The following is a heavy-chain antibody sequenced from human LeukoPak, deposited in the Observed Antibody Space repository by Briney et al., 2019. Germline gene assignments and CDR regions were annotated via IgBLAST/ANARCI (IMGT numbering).Heavy chain of an antibody. CDR3: ARAQVGSPTDY. V-gene: IGHV3-74*01. CDR1: GFTFSSYT. J-gene: IGHJ4*02. CDR2: ISGDETTT. Sequence: GGSLRLSCAASGFTFSSYTMYWVRQAPGKGLVWVSRISGDETTTTYADSVMGRFTISRDNAKNTLYQQMDSLRAEDTAVYYCARAQVGSPTDYWGQGTLVTVSS. D-gene: IGHD1-26*01.